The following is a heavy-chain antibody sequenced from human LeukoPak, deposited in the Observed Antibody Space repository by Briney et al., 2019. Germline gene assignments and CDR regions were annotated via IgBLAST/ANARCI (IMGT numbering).Heavy chain of an antibody. CDR3: ARVPTSGYTSGWSDYYYYYYMDV. J-gene: IGHJ6*03. CDR2: IYYSGST. Sequence: PSETLSLTCTVSGGSISSYYWSWIRQPPGKGLEWIGCIYYSGSTNYNPSLKSPVTISVDTSKNQFSLKLSSVTAADTAVYYCARVPTSGYTSGWSDYYYYYYMDVWGKGTTVTVSS. D-gene: IGHD6-19*01. CDR1: GGSISSYY. V-gene: IGHV4-59*01.